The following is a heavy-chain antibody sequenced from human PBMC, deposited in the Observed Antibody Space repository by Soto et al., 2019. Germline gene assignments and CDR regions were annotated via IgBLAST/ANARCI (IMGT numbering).Heavy chain of an antibody. Sequence: SETLSLTCTVSGGSISSYYWSGIRQPPGKGLEWIGYIYYSGSTNCNPSLKSRVTISVDTSKNQFSLKLSSVTAADTAVYYCARTSPGGNPTYYFDYWGQGTLVTVSS. CDR2: IYYSGST. CDR1: GGSISSYY. D-gene: IGHD2-15*01. V-gene: IGHV4-59*01. J-gene: IGHJ4*02. CDR3: ARTSPGGNPTYYFDY.